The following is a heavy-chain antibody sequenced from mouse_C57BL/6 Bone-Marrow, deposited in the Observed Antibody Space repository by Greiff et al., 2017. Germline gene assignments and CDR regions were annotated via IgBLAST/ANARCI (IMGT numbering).Heavy chain of an antibody. Sequence: EVQLQQSGPVLVKPGASVKMSCKASGYTFTDYYMNWVKQSHGKSLEWIGVINPYNGGTSYNQKFKGKATLTVDKSSSTAYMELNSLTSEDSAVYYCASPPIYYDYDRFAYWGQGTLVTVSA. D-gene: IGHD2-4*01. J-gene: IGHJ3*01. CDR1: GYTFTDYY. CDR3: ASPPIYYDYDRFAY. V-gene: IGHV1-19*01. CDR2: INPYNGGT.